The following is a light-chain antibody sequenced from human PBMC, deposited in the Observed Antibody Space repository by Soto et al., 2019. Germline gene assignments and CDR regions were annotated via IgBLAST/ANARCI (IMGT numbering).Light chain of an antibody. Sequence: QSALTQPPSASGAPGQSVTISCTGTSSDVGAYNYVSWYQQHPGKAPKLMIYEVSKRPSGVPDRFSGSKSGNTASLTVSGLQAEDEADYYCGSYAVTYYPYLFGTGTNVAVL. J-gene: IGLJ1*01. CDR3: GSYAVTYYPYL. V-gene: IGLV2-8*01. CDR2: EVS. CDR1: SSDVGAYNY.